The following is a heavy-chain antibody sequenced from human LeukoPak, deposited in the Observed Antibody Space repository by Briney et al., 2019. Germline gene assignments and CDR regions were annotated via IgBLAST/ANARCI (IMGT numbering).Heavy chain of an antibody. J-gene: IGHJ4*02. CDR3: AKEDRTASSGYSDY. V-gene: IGHV3-23*01. Sequence: PGGSLRLSCAASGLTPSSCAMTWVRQAPGKGLEWVAGISGSGDTTNYADSVKGRFTISRDNSKNTLYLLMNSLRAEDTAVYYCAKEDRTASSGYSDYWGQGTLVTVSS. CDR2: ISGSGDTT. D-gene: IGHD3-22*01. CDR1: GLTPSSCA.